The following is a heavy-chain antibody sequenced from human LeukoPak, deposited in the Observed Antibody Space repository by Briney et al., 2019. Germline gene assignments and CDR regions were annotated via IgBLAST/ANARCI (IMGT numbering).Heavy chain of an antibody. D-gene: IGHD3-22*01. Sequence: SGGSLRLSCAASGFTFSSYWVHWVRQAPGKGLVWVSRINSDGSSTSYADSVKGRFTISRDNAKNSLYLQMNSLRAEDMALYYCAKGSDDSSGYYYVGHFDYWGQGTLVTVSS. V-gene: IGHV3-74*01. CDR1: GFTFSSYW. CDR2: INSDGSST. J-gene: IGHJ4*02. CDR3: AKGSDDSSGYYYVGHFDY.